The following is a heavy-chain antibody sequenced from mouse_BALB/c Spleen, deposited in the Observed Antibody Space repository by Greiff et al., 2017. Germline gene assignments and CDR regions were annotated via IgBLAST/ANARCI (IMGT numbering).Heavy chain of an antibody. V-gene: IGHV5-6-5*01. CDR2: ISSGGST. CDR1: GFTFSSYA. D-gene: IGHD1-1*01. J-gene: IGHJ4*01. CDR3: ARAGITTVVATNYYAMDY. Sequence: EVQGVESGGGLVKPGGSLKLSCAASGFTFSSYAMSWVRQTPEKRLEWVASISSGGSTYYPDSVKGRFTISRDNARNILYLQMSSLRSEDTAMYYCARAGITTVVATNYYAMDYWGQGTSVTVSS.